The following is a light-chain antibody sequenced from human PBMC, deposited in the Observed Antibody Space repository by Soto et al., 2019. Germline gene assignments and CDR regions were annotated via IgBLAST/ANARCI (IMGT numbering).Light chain of an antibody. CDR1: QGISSY. J-gene: IGKJ4*01. CDR3: QQYYSYPLT. CDR2: AAS. V-gene: IGKV1-8*01. Sequence: IQMPQSPSTLSASVGDRVTITCLASQGISSYLAWYQQKPGKAPKLLIYAASTLQSGVPSRFSGSGSGTDFTLTISCLQSEDFATYYCQQYYSYPLTFGGGTKVDIK.